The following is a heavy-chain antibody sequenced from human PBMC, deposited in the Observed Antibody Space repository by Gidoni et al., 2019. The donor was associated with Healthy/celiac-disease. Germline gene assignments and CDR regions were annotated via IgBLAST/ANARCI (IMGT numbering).Heavy chain of an antibody. J-gene: IGHJ4*02. V-gene: IGHV3-30*02. D-gene: IGHD1-26*01. CDR3: AKDPSAWGSYIFHFDY. CDR1: GFTFRRYV. Sequence: QVHLVESGGGVVQPGGSLRLSCAASGFTFRRYVMHWGRQAPGKGLEWGALIRYDGSNKYYADSVKGRFTISRDNSKNTLYLQMDSLRAEDTAVYYCAKDPSAWGSYIFHFDYWGQGTLVTVS. CDR2: IRYDGSNK.